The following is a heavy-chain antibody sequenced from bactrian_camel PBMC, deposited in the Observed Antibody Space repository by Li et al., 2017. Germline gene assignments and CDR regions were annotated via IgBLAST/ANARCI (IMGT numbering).Heavy chain of an antibody. CDR3: AADATIRSCLSGDGFAY. CDR1: AYSSS. V-gene: IGHV3S40*01. Sequence: VQLVESGGGSVQAGGSLRLSCAASAYSSSMAWFRQAPGKEREGVASIYRGDRVGRYFADSVKGRFTISQDNAKNTVYLQMNSLKPEDTGIYYCAADATIRSCLSGDGFAYWGQGTQVTVS. D-gene: IGHD1*01. J-gene: IGHJ6*01. CDR2: IYRGDRVGR.